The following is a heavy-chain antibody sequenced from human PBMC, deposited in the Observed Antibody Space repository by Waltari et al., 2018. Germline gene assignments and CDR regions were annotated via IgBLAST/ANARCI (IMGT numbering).Heavy chain of an antibody. Sequence: EVQLVQSGAEVKKPGATVKISCKASGYTFTDYYMHWVQQAPGKGLEWMGRVDPEDGETIYAEKFQGRVTITADTSTDTAYMELSSLRSEDTAVYCCATILTYYYDSSGYSAPPWGQGTLVTVSS. V-gene: IGHV1-69-2*01. J-gene: IGHJ5*02. CDR3: ATILTYYYDSSGYSAPP. CDR1: GYTFTDYY. CDR2: VDPEDGET. D-gene: IGHD3-22*01.